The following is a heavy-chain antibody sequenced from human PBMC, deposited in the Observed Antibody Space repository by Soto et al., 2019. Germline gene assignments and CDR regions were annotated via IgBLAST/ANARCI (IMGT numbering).Heavy chain of an antibody. Sequence: QVHLVQSGAEVKRPGASVKVSCKASGYTFTNYAIHWVRQAPGQRLEWMGWINAGNGDTKFSRKFRGRVSITRDTSASTAYMELSSLRSDDTAVYYCARSLVGTTGEILYYGMDVWGQGTTVTVSS. D-gene: IGHD1-26*01. CDR3: ARSLVGTTGEILYYGMDV. V-gene: IGHV1-3*01. CDR1: GYTFTNYA. CDR2: INAGNGDT. J-gene: IGHJ6*02.